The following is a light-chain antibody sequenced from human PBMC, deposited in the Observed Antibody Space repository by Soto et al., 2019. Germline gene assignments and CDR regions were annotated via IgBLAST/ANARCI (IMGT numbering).Light chain of an antibody. CDR3: QQYNNWPTIT. V-gene: IGKV3-15*01. CDR2: GAS. J-gene: IGKJ5*01. Sequence: EIVMTQSLATQSVSPWERATRSCRASQSVSSKLAWYQQKPGQAPRLLIYGASTRATGIPARFSGSGSGTEFTLTISSLQSADFAVYYCQQYNNWPTITFGQGTRREIK. CDR1: QSVSSK.